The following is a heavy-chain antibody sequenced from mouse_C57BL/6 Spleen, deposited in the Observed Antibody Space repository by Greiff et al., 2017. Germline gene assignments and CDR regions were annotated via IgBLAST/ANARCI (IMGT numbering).Heavy chain of an antibody. CDR2: INPSSGYT. CDR1: GYTFTSYT. J-gene: IGHJ3*01. Sequence: VTLQESGAELARPGASVKMSCKASGYTFTSYTMHWVKQRPGQGLEWIGYINPSSGYTKYNQKFKDKATLTADKSSSTAYMQLSSLTSEDSAVYYCARGTYYGNLAWFAYWGQGTLVTVSA. V-gene: IGHV1-4*01. CDR3: ARGTYYGNLAWFAY. D-gene: IGHD2-10*01.